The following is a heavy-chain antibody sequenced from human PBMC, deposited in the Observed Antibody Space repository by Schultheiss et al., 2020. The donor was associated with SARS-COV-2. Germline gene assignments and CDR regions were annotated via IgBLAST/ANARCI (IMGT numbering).Heavy chain of an antibody. J-gene: IGHJ4*02. CDR3: AREDYGDYGVVDY. CDR2: IIPIFGTA. D-gene: IGHD4-17*01. Sequence: SVKVSCKASGGTFSSYAISWVRQAPGQGLEWMGGIIPIFGTANYAQKFQGRVTITADESTSTAYMELSSLRSEDTAVYYCAREDYGDYGVVDYWGQGTLVTVSS. V-gene: IGHV1-69*13. CDR1: GGTFSSYA.